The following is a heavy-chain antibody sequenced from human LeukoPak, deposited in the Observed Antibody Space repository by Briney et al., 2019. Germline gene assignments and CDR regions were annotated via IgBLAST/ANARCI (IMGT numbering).Heavy chain of an antibody. Sequence: GGSLRLSCTTSGFTFSTSTMTWVRQAPGKGLEWVSAISGSGGSTYYADSVKGRVTISRDNSKNTLYLQMNSPRAEDMAVYYCAKSPPRGYSGYDRPFDYWGQGTLVTVSS. CDR1: GFTFSTST. V-gene: IGHV3-23*01. J-gene: IGHJ4*02. D-gene: IGHD5-12*01. CDR3: AKSPPRGYSGYDRPFDY. CDR2: ISGSGGST.